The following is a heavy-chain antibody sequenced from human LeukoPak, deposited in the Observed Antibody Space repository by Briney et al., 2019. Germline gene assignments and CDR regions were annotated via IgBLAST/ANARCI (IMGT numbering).Heavy chain of an antibody. CDR1: GFTFSDTW. CDR3: TTDRIAAAGQFQH. D-gene: IGHD6-13*01. J-gene: IGHJ1*01. CDR2: IKSKADGGAT. Sequence: EGSLRLSCAASGFTFSDTWMSWVRQAPGRGLEWVGRIKSKADGGATDYLAPVKGRFTISRDDSKNTLYLQMNSLQTEDTAVYYCTTDRIAAAGQFQHWGQGTLVTVSS. V-gene: IGHV3-15*01.